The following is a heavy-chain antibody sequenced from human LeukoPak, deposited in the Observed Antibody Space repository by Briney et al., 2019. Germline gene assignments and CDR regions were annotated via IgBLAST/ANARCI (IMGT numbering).Heavy chain of an antibody. CDR1: GFXFSSYA. CDR3: AKRFGSRPMDAFDI. J-gene: IGHJ3*02. V-gene: IGHV3-23*01. CDR2: ISGSGGST. D-gene: IGHD3-10*01. Sequence: PGGSLRLSCAASGFXFSSYAMSWVRQAPGKGLEWVSAISGSGGSTYYADSVKGRFTISRDNSKNTLYLQMNSLRVEDTAVYYCAKRFGSRPMDAFDIWGQGTMVTVSP.